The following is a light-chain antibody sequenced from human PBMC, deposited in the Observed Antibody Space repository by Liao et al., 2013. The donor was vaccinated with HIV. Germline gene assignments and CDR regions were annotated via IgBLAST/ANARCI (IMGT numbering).Light chain of an antibody. V-gene: IGLV3-1*01. CDR1: KLGDRY. J-gene: IGLJ3*02. CDR2: QDS. Sequence: SFELTQSPSVSVSPGQTASITCSGDKLGDRYVCWYQQRPGQSPVLVIYQDSKRPSGIPERFSGSNSGNTATLTISGTQAMDEADYYCQAWDSSTWVFGGGTKLTVL. CDR3: QAWDSSTWV.